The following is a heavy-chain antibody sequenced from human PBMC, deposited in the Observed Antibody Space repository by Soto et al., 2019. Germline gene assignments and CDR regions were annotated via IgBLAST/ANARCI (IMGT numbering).Heavy chain of an antibody. Sequence: GSLRLSCAASGFTFSSYAMSWVRQAPGXGLEWVXXIXGSGXXTYXADSVKGRFTISRDNSKNTLYLQMNSLRAEDTAVYYXXXXXXXXXXXXXYPWGQGTLVTVSS. V-gene: IGHV3-23*01. CDR3: XXXXXXXXXXXXYP. CDR1: GFTFSSYA. J-gene: IGHJ5*02. CDR2: IXGSGXXT.